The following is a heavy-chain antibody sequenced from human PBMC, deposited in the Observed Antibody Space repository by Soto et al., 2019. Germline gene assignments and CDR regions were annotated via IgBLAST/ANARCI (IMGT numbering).Heavy chain of an antibody. V-gene: IGHV4-4*02. J-gene: IGHJ6*03. CDR1: SGSISSSNW. D-gene: IGHD1-26*01. CDR3: ARAFGYSGSHYYYYYMDV. Sequence: QVQLQESGPGLVKPSGTLSLTCAVSSGSISSSNWWSWVRQPPVKGLEWIGENAHNGSTNYNPTLKRRVTITVDKYKNQLTLQLSSVTAADTAVYYCARAFGYSGSHYYYYYMDVWGNGTPVTVAS. CDR2: NAHNGST.